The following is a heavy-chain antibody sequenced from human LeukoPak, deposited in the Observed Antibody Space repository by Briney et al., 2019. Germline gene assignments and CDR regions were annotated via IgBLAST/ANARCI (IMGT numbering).Heavy chain of an antibody. CDR1: GFTFSTYW. CDR3: TKRGRDWGPFDY. V-gene: IGHV3-7*03. D-gene: IGHD7-27*01. Sequence: PGGSLRLSCAASGFTFSTYWMTWVRQAPGKGLEWVANIKPDGSQIYYVDSVKGRFTISRDNSRNTLYLELDSLRVEDTAVYYCTKRGRDWGPFDYWGQGTLVTVSS. CDR2: IKPDGSQI. J-gene: IGHJ4*02.